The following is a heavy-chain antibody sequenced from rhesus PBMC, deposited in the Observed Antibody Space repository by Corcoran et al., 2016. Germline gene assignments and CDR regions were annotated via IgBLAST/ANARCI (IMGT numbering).Heavy chain of an antibody. CDR3: SRLEGFIAVDF. V-gene: IGHV4-80*01. Sequence: QVQLRESGPGLVKPSETLSLTCAVSGGSFGSYWWSWIRQPPGKGLEWIGEINCNSRSPNYNPPLKSRVCISQDASKNHFSPNLRVVTAADTAWYDRSRLEGFIAVDFWGQGLRFTVSS. CDR1: GGSFGSYW. D-gene: IGHD3-34*01. J-gene: IGHJ3*01. CDR2: INCNSRSP.